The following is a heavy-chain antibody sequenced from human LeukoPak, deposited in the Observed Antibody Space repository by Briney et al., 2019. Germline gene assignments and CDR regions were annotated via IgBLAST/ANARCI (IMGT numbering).Heavy chain of an antibody. J-gene: IGHJ4*02. V-gene: IGHV3-74*01. D-gene: IGHD3-16*02. CDR2: INSDGSST. CDR1: GFTFSSSW. Sequence: GGSLSLSFAAPGFTFSSSWMHWVRQAQGKGLVWFSRINSDGSSTNYADSVKGRFTISRDNAKNTLYLQMNSLRAEDTAVYYCATFTERENYHYTANLWGQGTLVIVS. CDR3: ATFTERENYHYTANL.